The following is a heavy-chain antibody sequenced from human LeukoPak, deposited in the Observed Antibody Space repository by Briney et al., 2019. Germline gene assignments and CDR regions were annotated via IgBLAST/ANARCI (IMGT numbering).Heavy chain of an antibody. CDR3: AGSLGYCTSNVCYLKY. Sequence: ASVKVSCKTSGYSENFYGITWVRQVAGQGLEWMGWISAQHGQTEYAPNSQDRVTMTTDTYTNTAYMELRSLRSDDAAVYYCAGSLGYCTSNVCYLKYWGQGTLVTVSS. V-gene: IGHV1-18*01. J-gene: IGHJ4*02. CDR2: ISAQHGQT. CDR1: GYSENFYG. D-gene: IGHD2-8*01.